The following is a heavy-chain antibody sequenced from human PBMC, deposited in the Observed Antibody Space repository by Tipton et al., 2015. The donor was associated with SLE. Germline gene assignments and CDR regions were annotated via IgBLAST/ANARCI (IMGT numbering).Heavy chain of an antibody. CDR2: AYASGST. CDR3: ARFSSWFGDDASDI. Sequence: TLSLTCTVSDDSISTYYWSWIRQPAGKGLEWIGRAYASGSTNYNPSLKSRVTLSVDTSKNQFSLKLSSVTAADTAVYYCARFSSWFGDDASDIWGQGTMVTVSS. V-gene: IGHV4-4*07. D-gene: IGHD3-10*01. J-gene: IGHJ3*02. CDR1: DDSISTYY.